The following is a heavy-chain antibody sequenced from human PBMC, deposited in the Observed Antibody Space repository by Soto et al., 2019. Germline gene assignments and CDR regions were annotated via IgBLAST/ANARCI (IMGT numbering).Heavy chain of an antibody. CDR2: ISGSGGST. D-gene: IGHD6-19*01. CDR3: AIWPTVAGTGSFDY. Sequence: EVQLLESGGGLVQPGGSLRLSCAASGFTFSSYAMSWVRQAPGKGLEWVSAISGSGGSTYYADSVKGRFTISRDNSKNTLYLQMISLRAEDTDVYYCAIWPTVAGTGSFDYWGQGTLVTVSS. CDR1: GFTFSSYA. V-gene: IGHV3-23*01. J-gene: IGHJ4*02.